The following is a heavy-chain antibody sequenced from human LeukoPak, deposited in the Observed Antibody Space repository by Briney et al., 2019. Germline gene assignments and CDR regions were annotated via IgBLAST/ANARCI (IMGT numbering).Heavy chain of an antibody. V-gene: IGHV3-53*01. CDR2: MYSGGST. Sequence: PGGSLRLSCAASRLTVRSNYMSWLRQAPGKGLDGVSVMYSGGSTFYADSVKGRFTISRDNSKNTLYLQMNSLRAEDTAVYYCARGGSYLSAFDIWGQGTMVTVSS. J-gene: IGHJ3*02. D-gene: IGHD1-26*01. CDR3: ARGGSYLSAFDI. CDR1: RLTVRSNY.